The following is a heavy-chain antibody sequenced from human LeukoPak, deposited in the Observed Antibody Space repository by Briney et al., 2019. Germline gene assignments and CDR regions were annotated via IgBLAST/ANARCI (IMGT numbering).Heavy chain of an antibody. Sequence: GGSLRLSCAASGFTVSNNYMMHWVRQAPGKGLVWVSRIKSDGITITYADSVKGRFTISRDNAKNTLYLQMNSLRAEDTAVYYCLRDLNWSLDQWGQGTLVTVSS. J-gene: IGHJ4*02. V-gene: IGHV3-74*01. CDR3: LRDLNWSLDQ. CDR1: GFTVSNNYM. D-gene: IGHD1-20*01. CDR2: IKSDGITI.